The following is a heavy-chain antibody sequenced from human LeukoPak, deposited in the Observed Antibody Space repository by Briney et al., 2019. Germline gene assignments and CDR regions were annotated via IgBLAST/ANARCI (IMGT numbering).Heavy chain of an antibody. Sequence: GGSLRLSCAASGFTLSSYWMSWVRQAPGKGLEWVGNIKQDGSEIDFADSLKGRFTISRDNAKNSLYLQMNSLRAEDTAAYYCARIGYSSSSFDYWGQGTLVTVSS. CDR1: GFTLSSYW. J-gene: IGHJ4*02. CDR3: ARIGYSSSSFDY. D-gene: IGHD6-6*01. V-gene: IGHV3-7*01. CDR2: IKQDGSEI.